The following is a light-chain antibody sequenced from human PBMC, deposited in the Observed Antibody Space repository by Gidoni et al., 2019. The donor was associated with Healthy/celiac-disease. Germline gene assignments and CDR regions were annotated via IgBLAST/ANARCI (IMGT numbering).Light chain of an antibody. CDR2: RNN. V-gene: IGLV1-47*01. CDR3: AAWDDSLSGWV. Sequence: QSVLTQPPSASGTPGQSVTISCSGSSSNIGSNYVYCYQQLPGTAPKLLIYRNNQRPSGVPDRFSGSKSGTSASLAISGRRSEDEADYYCAAWDDSLSGWVFGGGTKLTVL. CDR1: SSNIGSNY. J-gene: IGLJ3*02.